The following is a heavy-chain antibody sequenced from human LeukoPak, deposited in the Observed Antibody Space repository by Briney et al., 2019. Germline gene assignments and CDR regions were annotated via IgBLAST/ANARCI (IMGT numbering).Heavy chain of an antibody. D-gene: IGHD3-3*01. CDR3: ARSGRFLEWLLNYNWFDP. V-gene: IGHV1-2*02. CDR1: GYTFTSYY. J-gene: IGHJ5*02. Sequence: ASVKVSCKASGYTFTSYYMHWVRQAPGQGLEWMGWINPNSGGTNYAQKFQGRVTMTRDTSISTAYMELSRLRSDDTAVYYCARSGRFLEWLLNYNWFDPWGQGTLVTVSS. CDR2: INPNSGGT.